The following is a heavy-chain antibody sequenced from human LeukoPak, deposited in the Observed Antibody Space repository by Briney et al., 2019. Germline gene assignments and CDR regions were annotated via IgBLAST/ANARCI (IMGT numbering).Heavy chain of an antibody. V-gene: IGHV4-61*02. Sequence: SETLSLTCTVSGGSISSGSYYWSWIRQPAGKGLEWIGRIYTSGSTDYNPSLKSRVTISVDTSKNQFSLKLSSVTAADTAVYYCARGGHLPLLWGQGTLVTVSS. CDR2: IYTSGST. CDR1: GGSISSGSYY. J-gene: IGHJ4*02. D-gene: IGHD2-15*01. CDR3: ARGGHLPLL.